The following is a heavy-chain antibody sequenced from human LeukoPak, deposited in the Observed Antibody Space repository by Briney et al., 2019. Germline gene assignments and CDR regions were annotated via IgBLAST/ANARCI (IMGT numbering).Heavy chain of an antibody. D-gene: IGHD3-10*01. CDR2: IIPIFGTA. J-gene: IGHJ4*02. V-gene: IGHV1-69*05. CDR3: ARDLQFGNYFDY. Sequence: PGSSVKLSCKASGGTFSSYAISWVRQAPAQGLEWMGRIIPIFGTANYAQKFQGRVTITTDESTSTAYMELSSLRSEDTAVYYCARDLQFGNYFDYWGQGTLVTVSS. CDR1: GGTFSSYA.